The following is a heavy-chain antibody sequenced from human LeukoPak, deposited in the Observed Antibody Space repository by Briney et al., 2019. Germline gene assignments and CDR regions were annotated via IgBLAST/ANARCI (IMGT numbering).Heavy chain of an antibody. Sequence: ASVKVSCEASGYTFSTCDINWVRQSTGQELEWIGWMNPNSGNTGFAHKCQGRFTMTRDTSINTAYMELSSLRSEDTAVYYCARVLGSFSYWGQGTLVTVSS. D-gene: IGHD1-14*01. CDR2: MNPNSGNT. V-gene: IGHV1-8*01. CDR3: ARVLGSFSY. CDR1: GYTFSTCD. J-gene: IGHJ4*02.